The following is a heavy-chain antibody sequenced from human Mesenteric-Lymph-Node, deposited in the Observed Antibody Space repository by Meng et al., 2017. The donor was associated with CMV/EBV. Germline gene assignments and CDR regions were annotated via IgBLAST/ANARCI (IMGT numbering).Heavy chain of an antibody. J-gene: IGHJ4*02. V-gene: IGHV3-23*01. CDR2: ISGSGGST. D-gene: IGHD1-14*01. CDR1: GFTFSTYS. Sequence: GGSLRLSCAASGFTFSTYSMNWVRQAPGKGLEWVSAISGSGGSTYYADSVKGRFTISRDNSKNTLYLQMNSLRAEDTAVYYCAKDRDGNPDDYWGQGTLVTVSS. CDR3: AKDRDGNPDDY.